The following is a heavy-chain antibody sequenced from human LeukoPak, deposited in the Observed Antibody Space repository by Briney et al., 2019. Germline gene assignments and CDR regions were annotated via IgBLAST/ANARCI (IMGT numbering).Heavy chain of an antibody. J-gene: IGHJ5*02. CDR2: FDLEDGEI. CDR3: AAENFGLGSPFDP. V-gene: IGHV1-24*01. D-gene: IGHD3-16*01. Sequence: ASVTVSCKVTGYTLNQVSMHWVRQAPGKGPEWMGGFDLEDGEIIYAQKFQGRVTRTEDTSTDTAYMELSSLTSEDTAMYYCAAENFGLGSPFDPWGQGPLVTVSS. CDR1: GYTLNQVS.